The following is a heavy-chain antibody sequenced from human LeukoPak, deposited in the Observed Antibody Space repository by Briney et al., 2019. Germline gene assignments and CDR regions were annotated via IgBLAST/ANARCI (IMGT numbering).Heavy chain of an antibody. CDR2: IHYSGST. D-gene: IGHD3-22*01. J-gene: IGHJ3*02. CDR1: GGSISSYY. Sequence: SQTLSLTCTVSGGSISSYYWSWIRQPPAKGLEWIGYIHYSGSTNYNPSLKSRVTTSVDTSKNQFSLKLSSVTAADTAVYYCARVVSYSYYDSSADPGAFDIWGQGTMVTVSS. CDR3: ARVVSYSYYDSSADPGAFDI. V-gene: IGHV4-59*01.